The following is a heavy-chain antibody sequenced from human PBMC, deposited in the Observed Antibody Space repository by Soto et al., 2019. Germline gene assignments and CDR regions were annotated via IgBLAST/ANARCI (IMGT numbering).Heavy chain of an antibody. CDR2: INHRGST. V-gene: IGHV4-34*01. J-gene: IGHJ6*02. D-gene: IGHD6-25*01. CDR3: ARGSRVKIPAASGRDYYYHGLDV. Sequence: PSETLSLTCAVYGGSFRGYYWSWIRQPPGKGLEWIGEINHRGSTNYNPSVKSRVTISVDTSKNQFSLKLNSVTAADTAVYYCARGSRVKIPAASGRDYYYHGLDVWGQGTAVTVSS. CDR1: GGSFRGYY.